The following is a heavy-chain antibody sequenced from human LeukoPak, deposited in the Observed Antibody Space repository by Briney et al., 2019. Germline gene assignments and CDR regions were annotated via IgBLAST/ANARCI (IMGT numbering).Heavy chain of an antibody. D-gene: IGHD4/OR15-4a*01. CDR3: AREKPDYGILDY. Sequence: PGGSLRLSCAASGFTFSSYEMNWVRQAPGKGLEWVSYISSTDNTIYYADSVKGRFTISRDNAKNSLYLQMNSLRAEDTAVYYCAREKPDYGILDYWGQGTPVTVSS. CDR1: GFTFSSYE. CDR2: ISSTDNTI. J-gene: IGHJ4*02. V-gene: IGHV3-48*03.